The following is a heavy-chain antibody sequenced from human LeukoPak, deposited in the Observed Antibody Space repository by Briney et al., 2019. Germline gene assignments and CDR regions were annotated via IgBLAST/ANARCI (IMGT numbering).Heavy chain of an antibody. D-gene: IGHD3-22*01. Sequence: ASVKVSCKASGYTFTSYGISWVRQAPGQGLEWMGWISAYNGNTNYAQKLQGRVTMTTDTSTSTAYMELRSLRSEDTAVYYCAEGHYDSSGYYPNWFDPWGQGTLVTVSS. CDR3: AEGHYDSSGYYPNWFDP. J-gene: IGHJ5*02. CDR1: GYTFTSYG. CDR2: ISAYNGNT. V-gene: IGHV1-18*01.